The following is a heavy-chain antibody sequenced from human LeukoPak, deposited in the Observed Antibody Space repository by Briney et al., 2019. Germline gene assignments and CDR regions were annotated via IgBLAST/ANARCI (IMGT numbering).Heavy chain of an antibody. CDR1: GFTFSDYS. CDR2: ISTSSTYI. J-gene: IGHJ4*02. D-gene: IGHD3-10*01. Sequence: GGSLRLACAASGFTFSDYSLNWARQAPGKGLEWVSSISTSSTYIYYADSVKGRFTISRDDARNSLYLQMNSLRADDTALYYCAREPKTTHHGERWPVDYWGQGTLVTVSS. CDR3: AREPKTTHHGERWPVDY. V-gene: IGHV3-21*01.